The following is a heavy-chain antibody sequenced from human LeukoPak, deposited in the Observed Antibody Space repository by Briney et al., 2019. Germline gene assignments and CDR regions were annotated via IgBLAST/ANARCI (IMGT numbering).Heavy chain of an antibody. CDR1: GFTFSSYS. Sequence: GGSVSLLCAPSGFTFSSYSMKCVRQAPGKGLECVSSISSSSSYIYYAVSVKGRFTISRDHAKNSLYLQMNSQRTEDTAVYYCASSGYCSSTSCLHTNPAPASYNWFDPWGQGTLVTVSS. J-gene: IGHJ5*02. CDR3: ASSGYCSSTSCLHTNPAPASYNWFDP. CDR2: ISSSSSYI. D-gene: IGHD2-2*01. V-gene: IGHV3-21*01.